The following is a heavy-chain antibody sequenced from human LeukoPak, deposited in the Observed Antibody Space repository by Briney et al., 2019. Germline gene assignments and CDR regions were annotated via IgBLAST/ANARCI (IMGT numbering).Heavy chain of an antibody. CDR1: GFTFSSYG. Sequence: PVGSLRLSCAASGFTFSSYGMHWVRQAPGKGLEWVAVISYDGSNKYYADSVKGRFTISRDNSKNTLYLQMKSLRAEDTAVYYCAKSDATYYYDSSGFDYWGQGTLVTVSS. D-gene: IGHD3-22*01. V-gene: IGHV3-30*18. CDR3: AKSDATYYYDSSGFDY. CDR2: ISYDGSNK. J-gene: IGHJ4*02.